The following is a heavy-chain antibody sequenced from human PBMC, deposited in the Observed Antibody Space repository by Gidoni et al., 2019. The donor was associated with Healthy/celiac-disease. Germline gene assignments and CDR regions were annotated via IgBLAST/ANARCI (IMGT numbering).Heavy chain of an antibody. Sequence: EVQLVESGGGLVQPGGSLRLSCAASGFTFRSYWMSWVRQAPGKGLEWVDNRKQDGSEKYYVDSVKGRFTIARDNAKNSLYLQMNSLRAEDTAVYYCARDAHYYDSSGYLYWGQGTLVTVSS. D-gene: IGHD3-22*01. CDR3: ARDAHYYDSSGYLY. CDR2: RKQDGSEK. V-gene: IGHV3-7*03. J-gene: IGHJ4*02. CDR1: GFTFRSYW.